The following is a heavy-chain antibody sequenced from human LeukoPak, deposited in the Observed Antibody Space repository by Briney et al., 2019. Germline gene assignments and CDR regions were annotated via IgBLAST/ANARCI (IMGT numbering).Heavy chain of an antibody. CDR3: ARDLRLLWFGELSYAFDI. CDR1: GYSISSGYY. CDR2: IYHSGST. V-gene: IGHV4-38-2*02. D-gene: IGHD3-10*01. J-gene: IGHJ3*02. Sequence: SETLSLTCTVSGYSISSGYYWGWIRQPPGKGLEWIGSIYHSGSTYYNPSLKSRVTISVDTSKNQFSLKLSSVTAADTAVYYCARDLRLLWFGELSYAFDIWGQGTMVTVSS.